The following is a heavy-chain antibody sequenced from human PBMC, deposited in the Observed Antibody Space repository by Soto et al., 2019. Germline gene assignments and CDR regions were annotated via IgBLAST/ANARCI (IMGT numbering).Heavy chain of an antibody. Sequence: GGSLRLSCAASGCTVSSYAMHWVRQAPGKGLEWVAVISYDGSNKYYADSVKGRFTISRDNSKNTLYLQMNSLRAEDTAVYYWARGGIAVAPDRNWFDPWGQGTPVPVSS. J-gene: IGHJ5*02. CDR1: GCTVSSYA. CDR3: ARGGIAVAPDRNWFDP. V-gene: IGHV3-30-3*01. CDR2: ISYDGSNK. D-gene: IGHD6-19*01.